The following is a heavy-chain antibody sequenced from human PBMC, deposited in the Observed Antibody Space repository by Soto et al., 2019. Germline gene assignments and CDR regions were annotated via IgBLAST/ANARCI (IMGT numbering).Heavy chain of an antibody. J-gene: IGHJ4*02. CDR2: IIPIFGTA. D-gene: IGHD3-22*01. CDR3: AREGWRYYYDSSGYFGYYFDY. V-gene: IGHV1-69*01. Sequence: QVQLVQSGAEVKKPGSSVKVSCKASGGTFSSYAISWVRQAPGQGLEWMGGIIPIFGTANYAQKFQGRVTITADESTSTAYMGLSSLRSEDTAVYYCAREGWRYYYDSSGYFGYYFDYWGQGTLVTVSS. CDR1: GGTFSSYA.